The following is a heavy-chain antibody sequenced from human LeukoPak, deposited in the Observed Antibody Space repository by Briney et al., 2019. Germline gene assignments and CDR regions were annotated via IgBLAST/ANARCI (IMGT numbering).Heavy chain of an antibody. D-gene: IGHD6-13*01. J-gene: IGHJ6*02. Sequence: SETLSLTCTVSGGYISNSNYYWAWIRQPPGKGLEWIGSIYFTGSTYYNAALKRRVSMSLDTSKKQFYLKLTSVTAADTAVYYCTRQRSIAAAGTDYYYGMDVWGQGTTVTVSS. CDR3: TRQRSIAAAGTDYYYGMDV. CDR1: GGYISNSNYY. V-gene: IGHV4-39*01. CDR2: IYFTGST.